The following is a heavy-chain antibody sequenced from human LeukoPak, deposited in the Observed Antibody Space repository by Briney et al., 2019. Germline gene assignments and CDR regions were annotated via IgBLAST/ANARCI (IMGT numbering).Heavy chain of an antibody. CDR1: GGSISSSNYY. CDR3: ARHAHYDFVTGLFDP. Sequence: SETLSLTCTVSGGSISSSNYYWGWIRQPPGEGLEWIGSIYYSGNTYYNPSLKSRVTISVETSKNHFSLNLNSVTAADTAMYYCARHAHYDFVTGLFDPWGQGTLVTVSS. D-gene: IGHD3-3*01. V-gene: IGHV4-39*01. CDR2: IYYSGNT. J-gene: IGHJ5*02.